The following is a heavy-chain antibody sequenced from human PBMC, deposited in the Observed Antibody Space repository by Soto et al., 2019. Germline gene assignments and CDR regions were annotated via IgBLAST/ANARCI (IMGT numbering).Heavy chain of an antibody. Sequence: LSLTCAVSGGSISSGGYSRSWIRQPPGKGLEWIGYIYYSGSINYNPSLKSRVAISVDRSQNQSSLRLDYVNAGDKAAYSCARVSLKVLVLDTWGKGTMAT. V-gene: IGHV4-30-2*01. D-gene: IGHD3-10*02. CDR1: GGSISSGGYS. CDR2: IYYSGSI. CDR3: ARVSLKVLVLDT. J-gene: IGHJ3*02.